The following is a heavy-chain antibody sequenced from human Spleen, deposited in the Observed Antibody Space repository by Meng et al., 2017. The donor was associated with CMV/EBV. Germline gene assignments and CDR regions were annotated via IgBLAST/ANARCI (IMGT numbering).Heavy chain of an antibody. Sequence: ASVFTFSGYAMSWVRPDQGKGVEWDSAISGSGGSTDCANAVKGRVSISGDNSKNTLYLRKDSLRAEDTAVYYCATYYYGSGCYPNDYWGQGTLVTVSS. CDR3: ATYYYGSGCYPNDY. V-gene: IGHV3-23*01. CDR1: VFTFSGYA. J-gene: IGHJ4*02. CDR2: ISGSGGST. D-gene: IGHD3-10*01.